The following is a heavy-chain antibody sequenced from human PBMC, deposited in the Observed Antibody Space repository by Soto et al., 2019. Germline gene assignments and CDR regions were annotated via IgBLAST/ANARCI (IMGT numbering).Heavy chain of an antibody. D-gene: IGHD3-10*01. V-gene: IGHV4-59*08. J-gene: IGHJ4*02. Sequence: PSETLSLTCTVSGGSISSYYWIWLRQPPGKGLEWIGYIYHSGSTNYNPSLKSRVTLSVDTSKNQFSLKLSSVTAADTAVYYCERRYGGAVDYWGQGTLVTVSS. CDR2: IYHSGST. CDR3: ERRYGGAVDY. CDR1: GGSISSYY.